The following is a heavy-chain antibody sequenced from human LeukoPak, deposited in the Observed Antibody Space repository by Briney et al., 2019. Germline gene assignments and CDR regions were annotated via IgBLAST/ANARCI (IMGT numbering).Heavy chain of an antibody. CDR1: GGSFSGYY. Sequence: SETLSLTCAVYGGSFSGYYWSWIRQPPGRGLEWIGEINHSGSTNYNPSLKSRVTISVDTSKNQFSLKLSSVTAADTAVYYCARVNSSGCDYWGQGALVTVSS. J-gene: IGHJ4*02. CDR2: INHSGST. CDR3: ARVNSSGCDY. D-gene: IGHD6-19*01. V-gene: IGHV4-34*01.